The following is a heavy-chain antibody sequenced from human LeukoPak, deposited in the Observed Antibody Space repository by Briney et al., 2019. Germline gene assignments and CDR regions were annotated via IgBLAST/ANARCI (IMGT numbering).Heavy chain of an antibody. CDR2: IKEDGRLK. J-gene: IGHJ4*02. CDR3: VRDWAPASMQAAPFDC. V-gene: IGHV3-7*01. D-gene: IGHD2/OR15-2a*01. CDR1: RFGFSNFW. Sequence: GGSLRLSSAASRFGFSNFWMSWVRQAPGKGPEWVSNIKEDGRLKNYVDSVEGRFTVSRDNAKNTLYLQMNSLRLEDTAVYYCVRDWAPASMQAAPFDCWGQGTLVTVPS.